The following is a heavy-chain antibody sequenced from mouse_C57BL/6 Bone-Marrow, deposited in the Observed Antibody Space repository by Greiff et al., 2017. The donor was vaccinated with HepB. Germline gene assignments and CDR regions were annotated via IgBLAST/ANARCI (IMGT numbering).Heavy chain of an antibody. J-gene: IGHJ2*01. CDR3: ARYYGYDRDYFDY. V-gene: IGHV1-64*01. Sequence: VQLQQPGAELVKPGASVKLSCKASGYTFTSYWMHWVKQRPGQGLEWIGMIHPNSGSTNYNEKFKSKATLTVDKSSSTAYMQLSSLTSEDSAVYYCARYYGYDRDYFDYWGQGTTLTVSS. D-gene: IGHD2-2*01. CDR2: IHPNSGST. CDR1: GYTFTSYW.